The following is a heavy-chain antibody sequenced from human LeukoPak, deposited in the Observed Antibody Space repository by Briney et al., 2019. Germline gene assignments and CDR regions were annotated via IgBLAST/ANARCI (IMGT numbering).Heavy chain of an antibody. CDR1: GFTFSCYE. J-gene: IGHJ6*02. CDR2: ICTAGDT. D-gene: IGHD3-22*01. V-gene: IGHV3-13*01. Sequence: GSLRLSCAASGFTFSCYEIDWVRQATGKGLELVSAICTAGDTYYPGSVKGRFTISRENAKNSLYLQMNSLRAGDTAVYYCARATQDSSGYYYYYYGMDVWGQGTTVTVSS. CDR3: ARATQDSSGYYYYYYGMDV.